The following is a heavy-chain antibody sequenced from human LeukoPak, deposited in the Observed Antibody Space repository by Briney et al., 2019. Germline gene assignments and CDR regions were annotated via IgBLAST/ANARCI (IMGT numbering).Heavy chain of an antibody. CDR3: AKDQRTMVRGVMGYFDY. CDR2: ISGSGGST. CDR1: GFTFSSYA. Sequence: PGGSLRLPCAASGFTFSSYAMSWVRQAPGKGLEWVSGISGSGGSTYYADSVKGRFTISRDNSKNTLYLQMNSLRAEDTAVYYCAKDQRTMVRGVMGYFDYWGQGTLVTVSS. D-gene: IGHD3-10*01. J-gene: IGHJ4*02. V-gene: IGHV3-23*01.